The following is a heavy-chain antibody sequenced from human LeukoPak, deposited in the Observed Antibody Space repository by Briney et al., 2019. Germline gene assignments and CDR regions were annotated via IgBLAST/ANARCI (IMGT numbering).Heavy chain of an antibody. CDR2: ISSSGSTI. J-gene: IGHJ4*02. CDR1: GFTFSDYY. Sequence: GGSLRLSCAASGFTFSDYYMSWIRQAPGKGVEWVSYISSSGSTIYYADSVKGRFTISRDNAKNSLYLQMNSLRAEDTAVYYCARAPAHVVVANFDYWGQGTLVTLSS. D-gene: IGHD2-21*01. CDR3: ARAPAHVVVANFDY. V-gene: IGHV3-11*04.